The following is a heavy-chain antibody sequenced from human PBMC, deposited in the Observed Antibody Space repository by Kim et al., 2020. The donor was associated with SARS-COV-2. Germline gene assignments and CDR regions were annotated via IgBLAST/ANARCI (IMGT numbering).Heavy chain of an antibody. Sequence: GGSLRLSCAASGFTFSSYSMNWVRQAPGKGLEWVSSISSNSSDIYYADSVKGRFTISRDNAKNSLYLQMNSLRAEDTAVYYCARDNSDGAQTNPYYYGMDVRGEGSTVTVSS. CDR2: ISSNSSDI. CDR3: ARDNSDGAQTNPYYYGMDV. V-gene: IGHV3-21*01. J-gene: IGHJ6*04. D-gene: IGHD1-20*01. CDR1: GFTFSSYS.